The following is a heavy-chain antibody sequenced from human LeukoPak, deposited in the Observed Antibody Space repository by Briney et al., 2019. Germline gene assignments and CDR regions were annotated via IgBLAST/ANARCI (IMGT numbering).Heavy chain of an antibody. D-gene: IGHD3-16*02. J-gene: IGHJ4*02. Sequence: GGSLRLFCAASGFTFSSYSMNWVRQAPGKGLEWVSSISSSSSYIYYADSVKGRFTISRDNSKNTLYLQMNSLRAEDTAVYYCAKSVYDYVWGSYRYPFDYWGQGTLVTVSS. CDR1: GFTFSSYS. CDR2: ISSSSSYI. CDR3: AKSVYDYVWGSYRYPFDY. V-gene: IGHV3-21*04.